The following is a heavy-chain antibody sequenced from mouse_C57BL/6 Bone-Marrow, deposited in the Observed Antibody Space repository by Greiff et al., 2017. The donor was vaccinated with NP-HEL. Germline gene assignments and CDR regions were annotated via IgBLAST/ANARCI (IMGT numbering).Heavy chain of an antibody. Sequence: VQLQQSGAELVRPGTSVKVSCKASGYAFTNYLIEWVKQRPGQGLEWIGVINPGSGGTNYNEKFKGKATLTADKSSSTAYMQLSSLTSEDSAVYFCARFSYDYFDYWGQGTTLTVSS. V-gene: IGHV1-54*01. J-gene: IGHJ2*01. CDR3: ARFSYDYFDY. CDR2: INPGSGGT. D-gene: IGHD2-4*01. CDR1: GYAFTNYL.